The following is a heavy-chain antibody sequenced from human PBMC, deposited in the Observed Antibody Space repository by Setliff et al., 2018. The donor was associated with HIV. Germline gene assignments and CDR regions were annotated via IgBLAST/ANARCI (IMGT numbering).Heavy chain of an antibody. Sequence: ASVKVSCKASGYNFVGYGINWLRQAPGQGLEWMGWISASNGDTNYAQKFQGRVTMTTDTSTSTVYMELRNLRSDDTAVYFCARGGPARVALLYWFDPWGQGTLVTVSS. V-gene: IGHV1-18*01. CDR3: ARGGPARVALLYWFDP. D-gene: IGHD2-21*01. CDR2: ISASNGDT. J-gene: IGHJ5*02. CDR1: GYNFVGYG.